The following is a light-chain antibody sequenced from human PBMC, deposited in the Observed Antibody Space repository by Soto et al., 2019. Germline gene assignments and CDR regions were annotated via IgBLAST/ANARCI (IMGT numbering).Light chain of an antibody. V-gene: IGLV2-11*01. J-gene: IGLJ2*01. CDR3: CSYAGSYTVV. Sequence: QSALTQPRSVSGPPGQSVTISCTGTSSDVGGYNYVSWYQQHPGKAPKLMIYDVNKRPSGVPDRFSGSKSGNTASLTISGLQAEDEADYFCCSYAGSYTVVFGGGTKLTVL. CDR1: SSDVGGYNY. CDR2: DVN.